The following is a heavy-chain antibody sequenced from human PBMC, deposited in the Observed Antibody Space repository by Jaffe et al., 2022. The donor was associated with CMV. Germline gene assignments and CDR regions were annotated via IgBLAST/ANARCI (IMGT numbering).Heavy chain of an antibody. CDR1: GGSISSSSYY. CDR2: IYYSGST. D-gene: IGHD3-16*01. V-gene: IGHV4-39*01. CDR3: ARHQSYYDYVWGSTGGGWFDP. J-gene: IGHJ5*02. Sequence: QLQLQESGPGLVKPSETLSLTCTVSGGSISSSSYYWGWIRQPPGKGLEWIGSIYYSGSTYYNPSLKSRVTISVDTSKNQFSLKLSSVTAADTAVYYCARHQSYYDYVWGSTGGGWFDPWGQGTLVTVSS.